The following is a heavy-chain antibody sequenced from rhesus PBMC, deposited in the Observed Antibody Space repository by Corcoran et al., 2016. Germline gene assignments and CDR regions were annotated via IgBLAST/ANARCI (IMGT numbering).Heavy chain of an antibody. CDR1: GGSISSSNW. CDR2: IGDSRGSI. J-gene: IGHJ5-2*02. Sequence: QMQLQESGPGLVKPSETLSLTCGVSGGSISSSNWLSWLRQPPGKGLVGIGNIGDSRGSIHYNPSLKSRVTISKDTSKNQFSLKLSSVTAADTAVYYCARSPVAVTLGWDVWGRGVLVTVSS. D-gene: IGHD4-29*01. CDR3: ARSPVAVTLGWDV. V-gene: IGHV4-65*02.